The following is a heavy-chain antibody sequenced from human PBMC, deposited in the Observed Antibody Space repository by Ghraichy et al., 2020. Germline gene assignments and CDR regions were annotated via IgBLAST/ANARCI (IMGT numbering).Heavy chain of an antibody. CDR1: GFTFSRYW. CDR3: AIVGVDY. J-gene: IGHJ4*02. CDR2: IKQDGSEK. Sequence: GGSLRLSCAASGFTFSRYWMTWFRQTPGKGLEWVANIKQDGSEKYYVDSVKGRFTVSRDNAKKTFYLQMNSLRAEDTAVYYCAIVGVDYWGQGTLVTVSS. V-gene: IGHV3-7*01.